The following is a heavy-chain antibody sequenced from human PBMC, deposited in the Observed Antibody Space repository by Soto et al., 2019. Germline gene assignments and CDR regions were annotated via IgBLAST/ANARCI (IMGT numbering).Heavy chain of an antibody. J-gene: IGHJ4*02. V-gene: IGHV3-30*18. Sequence: QVQLVESGGGVVQPGRSLRLSCAASGFTFSSYGMHWVRQAPGKGLEWVAVISYDGSNKYYADSVKGRFTISRDNSKNTLYLQMNSLGAEDTAVYYCANGHYGDYVSVDYWGQGTLVTVSS. CDR3: ANGHYGDYVSVDY. CDR1: GFTFSSYG. D-gene: IGHD4-17*01. CDR2: ISYDGSNK.